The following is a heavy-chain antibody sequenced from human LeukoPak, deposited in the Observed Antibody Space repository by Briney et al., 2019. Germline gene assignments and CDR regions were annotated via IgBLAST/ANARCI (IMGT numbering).Heavy chain of an antibody. CDR2: IYDSGST. CDR3: AKSGGYGLIDY. D-gene: IGHD1-26*01. CDR1: GASISGSGYY. Sequence: PSETLSLTCTVSGASISGSGYYWGWIRQPPGKGLEWIGNIYDSGSTYYNASLQSRVTISIDTSKNQFSLRLSSVTAADTAMYYCAKSGGYGLIDYWGQGTLVTVSS. J-gene: IGHJ4*02. V-gene: IGHV4-39*01.